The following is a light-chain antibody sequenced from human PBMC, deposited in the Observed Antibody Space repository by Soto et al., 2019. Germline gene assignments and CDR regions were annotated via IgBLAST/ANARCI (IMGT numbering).Light chain of an antibody. CDR1: SSDVGGYNY. V-gene: IGLV2-14*01. J-gene: IGLJ1*01. CDR3: SSYTSSSTGV. Sequence: QSALTQPASVSGSPGQSITISCPGSSSDVGGYNYVSWYQQHPGKAHKLMIYEVSNRPSGVSNRFSGSKSGNTASLTISGLQAEDEADYYCSSYTSSSTGVFGTGTKVTVL. CDR2: EVS.